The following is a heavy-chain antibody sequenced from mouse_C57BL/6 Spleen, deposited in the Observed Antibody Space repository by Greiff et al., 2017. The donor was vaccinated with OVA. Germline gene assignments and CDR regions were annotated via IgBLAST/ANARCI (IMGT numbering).Heavy chain of an antibody. CDR3: ARSDYYGSSGWYFDV. CDR1: GYTFTSYW. V-gene: IGHV1-55*01. CDR2: IYPGSGST. J-gene: IGHJ1*03. Sequence: VQLQQPGAELVKPGASVKMSCKASGYTFTSYWITWVKQRPGQGLEWIGDIYPGSGSTNYNEKFKSKATLTVDTSSSTAYMQLSSLTSEDSAVYYCARSDYYGSSGWYFDVWGTGTTVTVSS. D-gene: IGHD1-1*01.